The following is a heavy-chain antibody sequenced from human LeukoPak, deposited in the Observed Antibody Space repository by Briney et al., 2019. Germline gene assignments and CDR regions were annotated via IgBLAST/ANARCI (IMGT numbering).Heavy chain of an antibody. Sequence: GGSLRLSCAASGFTFSTYAMGWVRQAPGKGLEWVSTISGSGGSTDYADSVKGRFTISRDNSKNTLYLQMNTLRAEDTAVYFCASDRNSNNWFYYWGQRTLVTVSS. CDR2: ISGSGGST. CDR3: ASDRNSNNWFYY. CDR1: GFTFSTYA. J-gene: IGHJ4*02. D-gene: IGHD2/OR15-2a*01. V-gene: IGHV3-23*01.